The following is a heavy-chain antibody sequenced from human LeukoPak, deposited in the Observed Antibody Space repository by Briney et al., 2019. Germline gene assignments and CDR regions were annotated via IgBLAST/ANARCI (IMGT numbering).Heavy chain of an antibody. D-gene: IGHD4-23*01. V-gene: IGHV3-7*01. Sequence: PGGSLRLSCAASGFTFRNFWMSWVRHAPGKGREWVASINQDQSRKFYVDSVRGRFTVSRDNAQNSLFLQMNSLRAEDTGFYYCAKLLRDVTIYDFWGQGALVTVSS. J-gene: IGHJ4*01. CDR2: INQDQSRK. CDR3: AKLLRDVTIYDF. CDR1: GFTFRNFW.